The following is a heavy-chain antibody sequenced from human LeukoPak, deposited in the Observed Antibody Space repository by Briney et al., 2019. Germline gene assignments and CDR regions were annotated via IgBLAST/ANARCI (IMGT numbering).Heavy chain of an antibody. V-gene: IGHV1-18*01. J-gene: IGHJ6*03. Sequence: GASVKVSCKASGGTFTSYGISWVRQAPGQGLEWMGWISAYNGNTNYAQKLQGRVTMTTDTSTSTAYMELRSLRSDDTAVYYCARAPWIGGSGSSYYYYMDVWGKGTTVTISS. CDR2: ISAYNGNT. CDR1: GGTFTSYG. D-gene: IGHD3-10*01. CDR3: ARAPWIGGSGSSYYYYMDV.